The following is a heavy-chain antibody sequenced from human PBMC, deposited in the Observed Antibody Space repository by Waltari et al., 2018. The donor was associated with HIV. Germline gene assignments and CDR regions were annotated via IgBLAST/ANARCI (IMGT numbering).Heavy chain of an antibody. CDR3: TRVILYYGLSTGLSP. Sequence: QVQLVQSGAEAKNPGASVKVSCTVSGNSFDDYYIPWVRLAPGQDFKWMGRINPRSWATKIAQNCQGRVTMTTDKSITSAYVQLSSLSFDAAAVYYCTRVILYYGLSTGLSPWGQGTPVAVSS. V-gene: IGHV1-2*06. J-gene: IGHJ5*02. CDR1: GNSFDDYY. CDR2: INPRSWAT. D-gene: IGHD3-9*01.